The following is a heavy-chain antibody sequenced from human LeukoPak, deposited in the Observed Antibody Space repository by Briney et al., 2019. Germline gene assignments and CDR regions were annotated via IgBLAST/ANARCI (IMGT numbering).Heavy chain of an antibody. J-gene: IGHJ4*02. Sequence: GGSLRLSCAASGFIFSSYAVPWVRQAPGKGLEWVAVISYDGTNKYHADSVKGRFTISRDNSKNTLFLQMNRLRPDDTAVYYCARDHGSSGLDYWGQGTLVTVSS. V-gene: IGHV3-30-3*01. D-gene: IGHD6-19*01. CDR2: ISYDGTNK. CDR1: GFIFSSYA. CDR3: ARDHGSSGLDY.